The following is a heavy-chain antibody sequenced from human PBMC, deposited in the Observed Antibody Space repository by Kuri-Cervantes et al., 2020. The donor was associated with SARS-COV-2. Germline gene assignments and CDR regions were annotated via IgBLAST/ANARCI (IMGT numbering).Heavy chain of an antibody. CDR3: ARGAANYYYMDV. D-gene: IGHD3-16*01. CDR2: IWYDGENE. J-gene: IGHJ6*03. V-gene: IGHV3-33*08. CDR1: GFTFSNYV. Sequence: GESLKISCVASGFTFSNYVIHWVRQAPGKGLEWVAVIWYDGENEYYAGSVKGRFTISRDNSKNTVSLHMNSVRAEDTAMYYCARGAANYYYMDVWGKGTTVTVSS.